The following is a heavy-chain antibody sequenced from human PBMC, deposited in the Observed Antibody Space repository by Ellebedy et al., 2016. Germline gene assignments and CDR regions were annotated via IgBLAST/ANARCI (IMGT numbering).Heavy chain of an antibody. CDR1: GGTFSSYA. V-gene: IGHV5-51*01. CDR2: IYPGDSDT. CDR3: ARHYSSGWYGGCDY. Sequence: ASVKVSCKASGGTFSSYAIGWVRQMPGKGLEWMGIIYPGDSDTRYSPSFQGQVTISADKSISTAYLQWSSLKASDTAMYYCARHYSSGWYGGCDYWGQGTLVTVSS. D-gene: IGHD6-19*01. J-gene: IGHJ4*02.